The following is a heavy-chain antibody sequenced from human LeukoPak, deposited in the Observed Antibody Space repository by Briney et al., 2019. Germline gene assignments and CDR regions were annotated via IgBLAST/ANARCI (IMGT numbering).Heavy chain of an antibody. V-gene: IGHV4-61*01. J-gene: IGHJ4*02. CDR1: GASLRGDYYS. CDR2: IYYSGST. D-gene: IGHD6-13*01. CDR3: ARNLGGSSWVFDY. Sequence: SETLSLTCTVSGASLRGDYYSWTWIRQPPGKGLEWIGYIYYSGSTNYNPSLKSRATISVDTSKNQFSLRLSPVTAADTAVYYCARNLGGSSWVFDYWGQGTLVTVSS.